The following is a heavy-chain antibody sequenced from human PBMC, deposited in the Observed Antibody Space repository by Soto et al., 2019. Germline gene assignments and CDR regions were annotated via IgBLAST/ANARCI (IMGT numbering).Heavy chain of an antibody. D-gene: IGHD2-2*02. Sequence: GGSLRLSCAASGFTFSSYAMSWVRQAPGKGLEWVSAISGSGGSTYYADSVKGRFTISGDNSKNTLYLQMNSLRAEDTAVYYCAKGGGYCTSTSCYTFDYWGQGTLVTVSS. CDR1: GFTFSSYA. CDR3: AKGGGYCTSTSCYTFDY. CDR2: ISGSGGST. J-gene: IGHJ4*02. V-gene: IGHV3-23*01.